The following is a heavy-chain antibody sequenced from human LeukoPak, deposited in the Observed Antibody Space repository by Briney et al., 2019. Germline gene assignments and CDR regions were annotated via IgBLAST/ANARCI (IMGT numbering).Heavy chain of an antibody. J-gene: IGHJ4*02. D-gene: IGHD1-14*01. V-gene: IGHV1-69*13. CDR2: IIPIFGTA. CDR3: ARDAEPHDYGDN. Sequence: GASVKVSCKASGGTFSSYAISWVRQAPGQGLEWMGGIIPIFGTANYAQKFQGRVTITADESTSTAYMELSSLRSEDTAVYYCARDAEPHDYGDNWGQGTLVTVSS. CDR1: GGTFSSYA.